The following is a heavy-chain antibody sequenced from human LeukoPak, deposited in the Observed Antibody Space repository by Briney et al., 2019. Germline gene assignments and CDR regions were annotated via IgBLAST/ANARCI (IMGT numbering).Heavy chain of an antibody. CDR1: GYSFTDYD. Sequence: ASVKVSCKTSGYSFTDYDIHWVRQATGQGLEWMGWMNPKTDNTEYAQKFQGRVTLTWTTAISTAYMELSSLKSEDTAVYFCARSGPISLRFWGQGTLVTVSS. J-gene: IGHJ4*02. CDR2: MNPKTDNT. V-gene: IGHV1-8*01. CDR3: ARSGPISLRF. D-gene: IGHD2/OR15-2a*01.